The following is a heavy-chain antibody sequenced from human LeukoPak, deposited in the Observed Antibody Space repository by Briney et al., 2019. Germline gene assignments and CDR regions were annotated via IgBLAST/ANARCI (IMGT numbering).Heavy chain of an antibody. Sequence: GASVKVSCKASGGTFSSYAISWVRQAPGQGLEWMGGIIPIFGTANYAQKFQGRVTVTTDESTSTAYMELSSLRSEDTAVYYCARGTYDSSGYYSQIDYYYMDVWGKGTTVTVSS. V-gene: IGHV1-69*05. CDR2: IIPIFGTA. D-gene: IGHD3-22*01. J-gene: IGHJ6*03. CDR1: GGTFSSYA. CDR3: ARGTYDSSGYYSQIDYYYMDV.